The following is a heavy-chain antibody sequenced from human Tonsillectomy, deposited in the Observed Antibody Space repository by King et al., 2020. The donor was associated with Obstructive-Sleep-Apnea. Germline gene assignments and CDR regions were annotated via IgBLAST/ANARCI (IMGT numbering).Heavy chain of an antibody. CDR1: GFTFSSYG. V-gene: IGHV3-33*06. Sequence: VQLVESGGGVVQPGRSLRLSCAASGFTFSSYGMHWVRQAPGKGLEGVAVIWYDGSNKYYADSVKGRFTISRDNSKNTLYLQMNSLRAEDTAVYYCAKDLEETIFGVVIHGMDVWGQGTTVTVSS. CDR2: IWYDGSNK. CDR3: AKDLEETIFGVVIHGMDV. D-gene: IGHD3-3*01. J-gene: IGHJ6*02.